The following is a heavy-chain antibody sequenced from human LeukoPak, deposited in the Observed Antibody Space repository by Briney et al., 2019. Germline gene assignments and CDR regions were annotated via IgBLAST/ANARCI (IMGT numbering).Heavy chain of an antibody. CDR1: GGSFSGYY. J-gene: IGHJ4*02. D-gene: IGHD2-15*01. Sequence: SETLSLTCAVYGGSFSGYYWSWIRQPPGKGLEWIGEISHSGSTNYNPSLKSRVTISVDTSKNQFSLKLSSVTAADTAVYYCARGGSRIVVVVATRKPHYFDYWGQGTLVTVSS. CDR2: ISHSGST. CDR3: ARGGSRIVVVVATRKPHYFDY. V-gene: IGHV4-34*01.